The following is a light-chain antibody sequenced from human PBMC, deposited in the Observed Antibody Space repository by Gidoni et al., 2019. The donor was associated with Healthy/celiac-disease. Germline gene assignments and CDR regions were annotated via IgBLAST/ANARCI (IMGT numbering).Light chain of an antibody. J-gene: IGKJ5*01. CDR1: QSISSY. CDR3: QQSYSTPRVT. V-gene: IGKV1-39*01. CDR2: AAS. Sequence: DIQMTQSPSSLSASVGDRVTITCRASQSISSYLNWYQQKPGKAPTLLIYAASSLQSGGPSRFSGSGSGTDFTLTISSLQPEDFATYYCQQSYSTPRVTFGQGTRLEIK.